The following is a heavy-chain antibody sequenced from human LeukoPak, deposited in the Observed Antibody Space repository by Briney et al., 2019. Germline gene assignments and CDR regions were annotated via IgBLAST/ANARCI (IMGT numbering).Heavy chain of an antibody. CDR2: IYHSGST. D-gene: IGHD3-10*02. V-gene: IGHV4-30-2*01. J-gene: IGHJ4*02. Sequence: PSETLSLTCAVSGGSISSGGYSWSWIRQPPGKGLEWIGYIYHSGSTYYNPSLKSRVTISVDRSKNQFSLKLSSVTAAGTAVYYCARLYSGSYDYWGQGTLVTVSS. CDR1: GGSISSGGYS. CDR3: ARLYSGSYDY.